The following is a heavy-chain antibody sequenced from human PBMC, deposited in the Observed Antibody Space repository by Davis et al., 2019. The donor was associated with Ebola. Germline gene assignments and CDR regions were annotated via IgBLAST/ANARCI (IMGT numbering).Heavy chain of an antibody. D-gene: IGHD3-3*01. CDR2: VFYSGST. Sequence: PSETLSLTCSVSGGSMITNSAYWGWIRQPPGKGLEWIGSVFYSGSTHYNPSLKNRVTISVDTSKNQFSLKLSSVTAADTAVYYCARDTYYDFWSGYSYWGQGTLVTVSS. J-gene: IGHJ4*02. CDR1: GGSMITNSAY. V-gene: IGHV4-39*07. CDR3: ARDTYYDFWSGYSY.